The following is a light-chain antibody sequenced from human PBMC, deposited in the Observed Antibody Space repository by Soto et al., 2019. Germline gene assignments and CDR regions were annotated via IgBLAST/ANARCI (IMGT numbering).Light chain of an antibody. CDR3: QQYNDWTPGT. J-gene: IGKJ1*01. Sequence: EIVVTQSPATLSVSPGERVTLSCRASQSVSSSLAWYQQRPGQAPSLLIYDTSTSAAGISARFSGSGSGTEFTLTISSLQSEGFAVYYCQQYNDWTPGTFGQGTAVEIK. CDR1: QSVSSS. CDR2: DTS. V-gene: IGKV3-15*01.